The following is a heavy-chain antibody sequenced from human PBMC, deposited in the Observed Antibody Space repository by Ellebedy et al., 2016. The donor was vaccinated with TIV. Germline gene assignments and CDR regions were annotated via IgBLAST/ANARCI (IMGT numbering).Heavy chain of an antibody. D-gene: IGHD5-12*01. Sequence: ASVKVSCKASGGTFSSYAISWVRQAPGQGLEWMGGIIPIFGTASYAQKFQGRVTITADESTSTAYMELSSLRSEDTAMYYCAREGIVATFVFHHWGQGTLVTVSS. CDR2: IIPIFGTA. CDR1: GGTFSSYA. V-gene: IGHV1-69*13. CDR3: AREGIVATFVFHH. J-gene: IGHJ1*01.